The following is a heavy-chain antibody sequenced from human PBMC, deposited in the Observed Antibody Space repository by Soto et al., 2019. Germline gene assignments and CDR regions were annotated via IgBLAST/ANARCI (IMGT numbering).Heavy chain of an antibody. V-gene: IGHV1-69*13. D-gene: IGHD1-20*01. CDR3: AVYGIYYYYGMDV. CDR1: GGTFSSYA. CDR2: IIPIFGTA. J-gene: IGHJ6*02. Sequence: ASVKVSCKASGGTFSSYAISWVRQAPGQGLEWMGGIIPIFGTANYAQKFQGRVTITADESTSTAYMELSSLRSEDTAVYYCAVYGIYYYYGMDVWGQGTTVTVSS.